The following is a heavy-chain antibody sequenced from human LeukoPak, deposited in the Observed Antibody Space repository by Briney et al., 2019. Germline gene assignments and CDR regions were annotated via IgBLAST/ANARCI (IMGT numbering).Heavy chain of an antibody. CDR1: VFTFSSYS. Sequence: GGSLRLSCAASVFTFSSYSMNVVREAPGKGLEGVSSISSTGTYIYCANSVQGRFTISRDNAKNSLYLQMNSLRDEDTAVYYCARNPSVVPAAVNRYDPWGQGTLVTVSS. J-gene: IGHJ5*02. V-gene: IGHV3-21*01. D-gene: IGHD2-2*01. CDR2: ISSTGTYI. CDR3: ARNPSVVPAAVNRYDP.